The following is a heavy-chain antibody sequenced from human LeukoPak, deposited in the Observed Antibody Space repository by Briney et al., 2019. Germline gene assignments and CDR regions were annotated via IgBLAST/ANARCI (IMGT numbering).Heavy chain of an antibody. V-gene: IGHV3-21*06. CDR3: VRVSQDYVSSDSPVQGACDL. CDR1: GFSFDTHS. CDR2: ISSGSSYI. D-gene: IGHD3-16*01. J-gene: IGHJ3*01. Sequence: PGGSLRLSCTASGFSFDTHSTNWVRQSPGKGLEWVSSISSGSSYIHYGDAMKGRFTISRDNAKNSLYLQMNDLRTEDTAVYYCVRVSQDYVSSDSPVQGACDLWGQGTMVTVS.